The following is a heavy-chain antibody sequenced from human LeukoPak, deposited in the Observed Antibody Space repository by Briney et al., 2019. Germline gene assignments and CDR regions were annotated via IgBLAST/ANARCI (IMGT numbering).Heavy chain of an antibody. Sequence: SVKVSCKASGGTFSSYAISWVRQAPGQGLEWMGRIIPILGIANYAQKFQGRVTITADKSTSTAYMELSSLRSEDTAVYYCATDQGSGSPYYYYGMDVWGQGTTVTVSS. D-gene: IGHD3-10*01. CDR3: ATDQGSGSPYYYYGMDV. V-gene: IGHV1-69*04. CDR2: IIPILGIA. CDR1: GGTFSSYA. J-gene: IGHJ6*02.